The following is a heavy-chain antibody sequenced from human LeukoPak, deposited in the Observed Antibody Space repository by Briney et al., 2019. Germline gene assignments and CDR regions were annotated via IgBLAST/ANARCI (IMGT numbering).Heavy chain of an antibody. J-gene: IGHJ4*02. D-gene: IGHD6-19*01. CDR1: GGSISSGTYY. CDR3: ARLSSGWAIIGNYFDY. Sequence: PSETLSLTCTVSGGSISSGTYYWSWIRQPAGTGLEWIGRIYYSGSTNYNPSLKSRVTISVDTSKNQFSLKLSSVTAAGTAVYYCARLSSGWAIIGNYFDYWGQGTLVTVSS. CDR2: IYYSGST. V-gene: IGHV4-61*10.